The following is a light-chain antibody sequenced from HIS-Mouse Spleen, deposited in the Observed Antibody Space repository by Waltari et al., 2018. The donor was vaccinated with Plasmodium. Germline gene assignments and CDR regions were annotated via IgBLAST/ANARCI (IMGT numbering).Light chain of an antibody. V-gene: IGLV3-19*01. CDR1: KLGDKY. J-gene: IGLJ3*02. CDR3: NSRDSSGNHQV. Sequence: SYELTQPPSVSVSPGQTASITCSGDKLGDKYACWYQQKPGQAPVLVIYGKNNRPSGVPDRFSGASSGNTASLTITGAQAEDEADYYCNSRDSSGNHQVFGGGTKLTVL. CDR2: GKN.